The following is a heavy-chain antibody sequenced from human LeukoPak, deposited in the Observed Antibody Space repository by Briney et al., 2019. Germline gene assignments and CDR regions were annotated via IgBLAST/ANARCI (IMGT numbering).Heavy chain of an antibody. CDR1: AGSINTYF. D-gene: IGHD1-7*01. V-gene: IGHV4-4*07. J-gene: IGHJ4*02. CDR3: ARGTELTRTSGHYSFDY. CDR2: ISGSGTA. Sequence: SETLSLPCTVSAGSINTYFWTWVRQPAGKGLEWIGRISGSGTAFYNPSLESRVTISLDTANYQLFLRMTSVSAADTAVYYCARGTELTRTSGHYSFDYWGQGTLVSVSS.